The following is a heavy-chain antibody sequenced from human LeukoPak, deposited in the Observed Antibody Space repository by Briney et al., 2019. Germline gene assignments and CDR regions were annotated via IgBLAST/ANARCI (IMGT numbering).Heavy chain of an antibody. CDR3: AKGYVRDPGAFDI. V-gene: IGHV3-21*01. D-gene: IGHD3-16*01. Sequence: GGSLRLSCATSGFTFWNYRMNWVRQAPGKGLEWVSSIDGTSTNVYYADSVKGRFTISRDNSKNTLYLQMNSLRAEDTAVYYCAKGYVRDPGAFDIWGQGTMVTVSS. CDR1: GFTFWNYR. CDR2: IDGTSTNV. J-gene: IGHJ3*02.